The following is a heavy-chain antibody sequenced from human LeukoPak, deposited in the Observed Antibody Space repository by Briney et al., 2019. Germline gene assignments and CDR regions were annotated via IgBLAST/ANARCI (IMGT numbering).Heavy chain of an antibody. CDR3: AKDHGEIVVVHDAFDI. Sequence: SGGSLRLSCAASGFTFSNYGMHWVRQAPGKGLEWVAFIRYDGSNNYYADSVKGRFTISRDNSKNTLFLQMNSLRAEDTAVYYCAKDHGEIVVVHDAFDIWGQGTMVTVSS. J-gene: IGHJ3*02. V-gene: IGHV3-30*02. D-gene: IGHD3-22*01. CDR2: IRYDGSNN. CDR1: GFTFSNYG.